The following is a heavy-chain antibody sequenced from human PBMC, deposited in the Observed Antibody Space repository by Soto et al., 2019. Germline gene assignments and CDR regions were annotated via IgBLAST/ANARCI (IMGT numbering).Heavy chain of an antibody. J-gene: IGHJ4*02. V-gene: IGHV3-30-3*01. Sequence: QVQLVESGGGVVQPGRSLRVSCAASGFTFSHYAMHWVRQAPGKGLEWVAVVSYDGTKQFYADSVKGRFTSSRDSSKSMLYLPRNHLRDEDRAVYYCARDRVYYYDSSGYYNFDFWGQGTLVTVSS. CDR2: VSYDGTKQ. CDR1: GFTFSHYA. D-gene: IGHD3-22*01. CDR3: ARDRVYYYDSSGYYNFDF.